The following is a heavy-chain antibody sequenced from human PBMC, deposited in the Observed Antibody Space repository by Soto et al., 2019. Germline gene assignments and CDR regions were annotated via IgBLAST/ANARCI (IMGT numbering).Heavy chain of an antibody. CDR2: ISGSGGST. V-gene: IGHV3-23*01. J-gene: IGHJ3*02. Sequence: GGSLRLSCAASGFTFSSYAMSWVRQAPGKGLEWVSAISGSGGSTYYADSVKGRFTISRDNSKNTLYLQMNSLRAEDTAVYYCAKDRTDYIWGSYRLNDAFDICGQGTMVT. CDR3: AKDRTDYIWGSYRLNDAFDI. D-gene: IGHD3-16*02. CDR1: GFTFSSYA.